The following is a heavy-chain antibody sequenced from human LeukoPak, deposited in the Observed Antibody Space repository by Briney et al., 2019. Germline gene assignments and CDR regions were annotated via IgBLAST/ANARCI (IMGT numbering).Heavy chain of an antibody. D-gene: IGHD3-10*01. CDR2: ISSSSSYI. V-gene: IGHV3-21*01. Sequence: PGGSLRLSCAASGFTFSSYSMNWVRQAPGKGLEWVSSISSSSSYIYYADSVKGRFTISRDNAKNSLYLQMNSLRAEDTAVYYCARGRDYYGSGSYTGTYYFDYWGQGTLVTVSS. CDR1: GFTFSSYS. J-gene: IGHJ4*02. CDR3: ARGRDYYGSGSYTGTYYFDY.